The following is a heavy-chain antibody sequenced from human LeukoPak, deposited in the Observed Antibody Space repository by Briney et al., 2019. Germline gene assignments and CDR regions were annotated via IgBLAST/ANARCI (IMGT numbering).Heavy chain of an antibody. CDR2: IYYSGST. CDR1: GGSISSSSYY. V-gene: IGHV4-39*07. CDR3: ARNPLRGPLDY. J-gene: IGHJ4*02. Sequence: SETLSLTCTVSGGSISSSSYYWGWIRQPPGKGLEWIGSIYYSGSTYYNPSLKSRVTISVDTSKNQFSLKLSSVTAADTAVYYCARNPLRGPLDYWGQGTLVTVSS.